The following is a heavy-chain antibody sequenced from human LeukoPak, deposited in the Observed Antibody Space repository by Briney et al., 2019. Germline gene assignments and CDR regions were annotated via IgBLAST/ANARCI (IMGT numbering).Heavy chain of an antibody. CDR1: GYTFTSYG. J-gene: IGHJ5*02. V-gene: IGHV1-18*04. CDR3: ARDQAVAGKRGVYNWFDP. CDR2: SSAYNGNT. D-gene: IGHD6-19*01. Sequence: GASVTVSCKASGYTFTSYGISWVRQAPGQGLAWMGGSSAYNGNTNYAQKLQGRVTMTTDTSTSTAYMELRSLRSDDTAVYYCARDQAVAGKRGVYNWFDPWGQGTLVTVSS.